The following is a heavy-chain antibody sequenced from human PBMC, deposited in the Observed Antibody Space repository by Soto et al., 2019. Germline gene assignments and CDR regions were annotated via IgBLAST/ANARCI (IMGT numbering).Heavy chain of an antibody. Sequence: VQLVQSGAEVKMPGASVKVSCKASGYPFSSHGFTWVRQATGQGLEWMGWISIYNGNTHYAQKFQRSLTLTTDESTSTAYLELTSLTSDDSAVYYCAISPIAPEPVDHWGQGTLVTVSS. CDR1: GYPFSSHG. D-gene: IGHD2-15*01. CDR3: AISPIAPEPVDH. V-gene: IGHV1-18*04. J-gene: IGHJ4*02. CDR2: ISIYNGNT.